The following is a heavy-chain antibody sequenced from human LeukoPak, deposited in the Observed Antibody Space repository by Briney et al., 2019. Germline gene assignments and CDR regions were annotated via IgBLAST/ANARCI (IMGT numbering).Heavy chain of an antibody. CDR1: GGSISSGGYS. D-gene: IGHD3-9*01. V-gene: IGHV4-30-2*01. CDR3: AGVPRLRYFDSGGWFDP. CDR2: IYHSGST. J-gene: IGHJ5*02. Sequence: SQTLSLTCAVSGGSISSGGYSWSWIRQPPGKGLEWIGYIYHSGSTYYNPSLKSRVTISVDRSKNQFSLKLGSVTAADTAVYYCAGVPRLRYFDSGGWFDPWGQGTLVTVSS.